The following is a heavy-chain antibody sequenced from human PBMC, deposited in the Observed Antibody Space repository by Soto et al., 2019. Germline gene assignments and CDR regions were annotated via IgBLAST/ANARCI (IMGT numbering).Heavy chain of an antibody. CDR1: GFSFSSYS. V-gene: IGHV3-48*04. Sequence: EVQLVEAGGGLVQPGGSLRLSCVASGFSFSSYSMVWVRQAPGKGLEWVSYIFVTSTTIYYADSVKGRFTVSRDNAQNSLFLLMNSLTAEDTAVYYCAREKDWAFDYWGQGTLVTVSS. CDR3: AREKDWAFDY. J-gene: IGHJ4*02. CDR2: IFVTSTTI. D-gene: IGHD3-9*01.